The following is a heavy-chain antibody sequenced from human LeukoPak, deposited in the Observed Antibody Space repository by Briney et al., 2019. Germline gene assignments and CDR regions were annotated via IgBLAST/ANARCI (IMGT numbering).Heavy chain of an antibody. D-gene: IGHD3-9*01. V-gene: IGHV3-7*03. CDR1: GVTFSSFW. CDR2: IRKDGSLQ. CDR3: TRVSGGYDMSDY. J-gene: IGHJ4*02. Sequence: GRSLRLSCAASGVTFSSFWMSWVRQAPGKGLEWVANIRKDGSLQYYVDSVEGRFTISRDNAKNSLYLQMNTLRADDTAVYYCTRVSGGYDMSDYWGQGTLVTVSS.